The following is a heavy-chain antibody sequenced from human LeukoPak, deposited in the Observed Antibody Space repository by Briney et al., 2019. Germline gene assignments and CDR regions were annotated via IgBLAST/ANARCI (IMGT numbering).Heavy chain of an antibody. D-gene: IGHD3-22*01. CDR1: GGSISSYY. V-gene: IGHV4-59*01. Sequence: PSETLSLTCTVSGGSISSYYWSWIRQPPGKGLEWIGYIYYSGSTNYNPSLKSRVTISVDTSKNQFSLQLTSVTAADTALYYCASLSGYYYYFDYWGQGTLVSVSS. J-gene: IGHJ4*02. CDR2: IYYSGST. CDR3: ASLSGYYYYFDY.